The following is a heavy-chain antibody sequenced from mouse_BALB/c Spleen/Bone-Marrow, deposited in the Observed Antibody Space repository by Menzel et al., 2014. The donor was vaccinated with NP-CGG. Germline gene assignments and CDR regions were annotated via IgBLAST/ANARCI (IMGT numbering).Heavy chain of an antibody. D-gene: IGHD2-1*01. CDR3: ARGNPLYAMDY. CDR2: INPSTGYT. J-gene: IGHJ4*01. CDR1: GYTFXSYW. Sequence: QVKLQQSGAELAKPGASVKMSCKASGYTFXSYWMPWVNQRPGKGLEWIGYINPSTGYTDYNQKFNDKATLTADKSSSTAYMQLSSLTSKDSAVYYCARGNPLYAMDYWGQGTSVTVSS. V-gene: IGHV1-7*01.